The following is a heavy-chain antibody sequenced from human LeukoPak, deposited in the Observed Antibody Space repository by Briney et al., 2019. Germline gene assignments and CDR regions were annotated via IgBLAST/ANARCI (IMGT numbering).Heavy chain of an antibody. Sequence: ASVKVSCKASGYTFTSYAMHWVRQAPGQRLEWMGWINAGNGNTKYSQEFQGRVTITRDTSASTAYMELSSLRSEDMAVYYCARDRGGYDHWGYYYYYMDVWGKGTTVTISS. CDR3: ARDRGGYDHWGYYYYYMDV. D-gene: IGHD5-12*01. CDR1: GYTFTSYA. V-gene: IGHV1-3*03. J-gene: IGHJ6*03. CDR2: INAGNGNT.